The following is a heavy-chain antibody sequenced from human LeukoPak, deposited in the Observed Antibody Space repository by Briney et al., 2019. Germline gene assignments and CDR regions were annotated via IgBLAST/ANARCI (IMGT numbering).Heavy chain of an antibody. J-gene: IGHJ4*02. CDR1: GFSLSTSGEG. D-gene: IGHD6-13*01. V-gene: IGHV2-5*02. CDR3: AHSHTSSPNDY. CDR2: VYWGDDK. Sequence: KASGPTLVKPTQPLTLTCTFSGFSLSTSGEGVGWIRQPPGKALEWLALVYWGDDKRYSPSLKSRLTITKDTSKNQVVLTMTNMDPVDTATYFWAHSHTSSPNDYWGQGTLVTVSS.